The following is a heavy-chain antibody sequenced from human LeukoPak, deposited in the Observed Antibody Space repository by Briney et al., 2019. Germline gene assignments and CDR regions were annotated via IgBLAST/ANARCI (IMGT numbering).Heavy chain of an antibody. CDR3: ARDFSYGYVY. CDR1: GFTFSSYS. CDR2: ISSSSSYI. Sequence: GGSLRLSCAASGFTFSSYSTNWVRQAPGKGLEWVSSISSSSSYIYYADSVKGRFTISRDNAKNSVYLQMNSLRAEDTAVYYCARDFSYGYVYWGQGTLVTVSS. J-gene: IGHJ4*02. V-gene: IGHV3-21*06. D-gene: IGHD5-18*01.